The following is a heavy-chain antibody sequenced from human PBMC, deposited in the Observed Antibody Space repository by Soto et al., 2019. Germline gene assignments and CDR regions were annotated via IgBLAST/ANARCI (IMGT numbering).Heavy chain of an antibody. CDR2: ISAYNGNT. J-gene: IGHJ6*02. CDR3: ASQYYDILTGSDTRTGGLYYYYGMDV. CDR1: GYTFTSYG. V-gene: IGHV1-18*01. D-gene: IGHD3-9*01. Sequence: QVQLVQSGAEVKKPGASVKVSCKASGYTFTSYGISWVRQAPGQGLEWMGWISAYNGNTNYAQKLQGRVTMTTDTSTSTAYMELRSLRSDDTAVYYCASQYYDILTGSDTRTGGLYYYYGMDVWGQGTTVTVSS.